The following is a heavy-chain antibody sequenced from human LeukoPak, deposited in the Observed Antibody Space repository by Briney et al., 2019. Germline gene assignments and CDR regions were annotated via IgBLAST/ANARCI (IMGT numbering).Heavy chain of an antibody. Sequence: GGSLRLSCAASGFTLSSYSMNWVRQAPGKGLEWVSSISSSSSYIYYADSVKDRFTIPRDNAKQSLYLQMNRLRGEDTAVYYCPREAGPYTGFDYWGQGTLVTVSS. CDR3: PREAGPYTGFDY. V-gene: IGHV3-21*01. CDR2: ISSSSSYI. CDR1: GFTLSSYS. J-gene: IGHJ4*02. D-gene: IGHD3-16*01.